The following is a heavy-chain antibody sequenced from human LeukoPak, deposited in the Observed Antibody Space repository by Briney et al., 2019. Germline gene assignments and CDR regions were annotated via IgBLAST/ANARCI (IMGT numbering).Heavy chain of an antibody. V-gene: IGHV3-30*04. CDR2: ISYDGGNK. CDR3: ARGDLHYHDSTRRGFDI. D-gene: IGHD3-10*01. Sequence: GGSLRLSCAASGFTFSSYAMQWVRQAPGKGLEWVALISYDGGNKSYAGSVKGRFTISRDNSKNTLYLQMNSLRAEDTAVYYCARGDLHYHDSTRRGFDIWGQGTKVTVSS. CDR1: GFTFSSYA. J-gene: IGHJ3*02.